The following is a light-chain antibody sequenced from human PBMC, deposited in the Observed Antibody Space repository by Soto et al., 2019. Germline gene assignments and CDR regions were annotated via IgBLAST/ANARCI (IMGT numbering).Light chain of an antibody. V-gene: IGLV2-14*01. CDR1: SSDVGAYNS. CDR2: EVS. Sequence: QAVVTQPASVSGSPGQSITISCTGTSSDVGAYNSVSWYQQHPGKAPKLMIYEVSNRPSGVSNRFSGSKSANTASLTISGLQAEDEADYYCSSYTTSTTDVFGSGTKLTVL. J-gene: IGLJ1*01. CDR3: SSYTTSTTDV.